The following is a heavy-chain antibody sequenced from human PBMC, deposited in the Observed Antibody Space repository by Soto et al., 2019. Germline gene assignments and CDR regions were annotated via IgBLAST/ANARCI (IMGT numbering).Heavy chain of an antibody. CDR1: GGSISSGGYY. CDR3: ARGPTWPQQGLTYYYCGMDV. V-gene: IGHV4-31*03. Sequence: QVQLQESGPGLVKPSQTLSLTCTVSGGSISSGGYYWSWIRQHPGKGLEWIGYIYYSGSTYYNPSLKSRGTISVDTSKIQFSLKLSSVTAADTAVYYCARGPTWPQQGLTYYYCGMDVWGQGTTVTVSS. CDR2: IYYSGST. J-gene: IGHJ6*02. D-gene: IGHD5-12*01.